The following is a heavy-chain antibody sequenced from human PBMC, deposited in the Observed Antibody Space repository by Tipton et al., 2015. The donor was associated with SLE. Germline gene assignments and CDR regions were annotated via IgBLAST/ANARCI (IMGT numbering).Heavy chain of an antibody. J-gene: IGHJ4*02. CDR1: GFTFSGYY. Sequence: SLRLSCAASGFTFSGYYWNWIRQPPGKGLEWIGYIYDSGTTNFNPSLKSRVIISEDTSKNQFSLKLSSVTAADTAVYYCARDRLGGPFDSWGQGTLVTVSS. D-gene: IGHD1-26*01. CDR3: ARDRLGGPFDS. V-gene: IGHV4-59*01. CDR2: IYDSGTT.